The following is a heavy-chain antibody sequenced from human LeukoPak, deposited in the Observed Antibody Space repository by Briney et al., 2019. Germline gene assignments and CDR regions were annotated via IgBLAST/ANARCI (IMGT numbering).Heavy chain of an antibody. CDR3: ARGPYSYDSSGAFDI. J-gene: IGHJ3*02. V-gene: IGHV4-61*02. CDR2: ISSSGST. Sequence: SETLSLTCTVTGDSISSGDYYWSWIRQPAGKGLEWIGRISSSGSTNYNPSLKSRVTISVDTSKNQFSLKLSSVTAADTAVYFCARGPYSYDSSGAFDIWGQGTMDTVSS. D-gene: IGHD3-22*01. CDR1: GDSISSGDYY.